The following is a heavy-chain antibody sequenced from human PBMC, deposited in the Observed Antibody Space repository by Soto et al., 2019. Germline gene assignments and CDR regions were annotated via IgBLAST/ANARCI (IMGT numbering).Heavy chain of an antibody. V-gene: IGHV1-69*06. CDR2: IIPSFGTA. D-gene: IGHD4-4*01. J-gene: IGHJ5*02. CDR3: ATIKPRNFNQEGWFDP. Sequence: ASVKVSCKASGGTFSSYAISWVRQAPGQGLEWMGGIIPSFGTANYAQKFQGRVTITADKSTSTAYMELSSLRSEDTAVYYCATIKPRNFNQEGWFDPWGQGTLVTVSS. CDR1: GGTFSSYA.